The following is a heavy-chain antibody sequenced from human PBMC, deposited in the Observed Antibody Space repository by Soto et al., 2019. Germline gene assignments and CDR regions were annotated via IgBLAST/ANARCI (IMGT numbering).Heavy chain of an antibody. D-gene: IGHD3-9*01. Sequence: PSETLSLTCAVSGGSISSSNWWSWVRQPPGKGLEWIGEIYHSGSTNYNPSLKSRVTIPVDKPKNQFSLKLSSVTAADTAVYYCARAKHDILTGYADYYYGMDVWGQGTTVTVSS. CDR1: GGSISSSNW. CDR3: ARAKHDILTGYADYYYGMDV. CDR2: IYHSGST. J-gene: IGHJ6*02. V-gene: IGHV4-4*02.